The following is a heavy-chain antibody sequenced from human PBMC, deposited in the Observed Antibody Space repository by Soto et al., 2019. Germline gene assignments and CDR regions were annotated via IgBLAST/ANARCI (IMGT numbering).Heavy chain of an antibody. CDR3: ARVLLPTGYYYMDV. J-gene: IGHJ6*03. CDR1: GYTFTSYG. V-gene: IGHV1-18*01. D-gene: IGHD3-10*01. CDR2: ISAYNGNT. Sequence: ASVKVSCKASGYTFTSYGISWVRQAPGQGLEWMGWISAYNGNTNYAQKLQGRVTMTTDTSTSTAYMELRSLRSDDTAVYYCARVLLPTGYYYMDVWGKGTTVTVSS.